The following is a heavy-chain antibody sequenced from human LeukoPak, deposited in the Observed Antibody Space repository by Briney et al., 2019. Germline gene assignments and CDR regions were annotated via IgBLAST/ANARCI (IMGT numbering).Heavy chain of an antibody. Sequence: PGGSLRLSCAASGFTFSSYGMHWVRQAPGKGLEWVAVIWYDGSNKYYADSVKGRFTISRDNSKNTLYLQMNSLRAEDTAVYYCARSSSSWCRPYYYYGMDVWGQGTTVTVSS. CDR2: IWYDGSNK. CDR1: GFTFSSYG. D-gene: IGHD6-13*01. CDR3: ARSSSSWCRPYYYYGMDV. V-gene: IGHV3-33*01. J-gene: IGHJ6*02.